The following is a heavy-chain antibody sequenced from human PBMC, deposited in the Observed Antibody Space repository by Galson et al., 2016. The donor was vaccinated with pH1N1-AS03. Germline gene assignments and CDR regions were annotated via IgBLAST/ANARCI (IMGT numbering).Heavy chain of an antibody. CDR2: IFSTGNT. CDR3: ARQGGYSSSWYV. Sequence: ETLSLTCTVSGGSMNDFYWNWIRQPPGKGLEWIGYIFSTGNTKYNPALKSRLTISVDTSRSQFSLRLSSVTAADTAVYYCARQGGYSSSWYVWGQGTTVTVSS. CDR1: GGSMNDFY. D-gene: IGHD6-13*01. J-gene: IGHJ6*02. V-gene: IGHV4-59*08.